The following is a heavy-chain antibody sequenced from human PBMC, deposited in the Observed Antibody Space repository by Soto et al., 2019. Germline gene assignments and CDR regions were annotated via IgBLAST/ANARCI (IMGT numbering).Heavy chain of an antibody. Sequence: GGSLRLSCAASGFTFSSYGMHWVRQAPGKGLEWVAVISYDGSNKYYADSVKGRFTISRDNSKNTLYLQMNSLRAEDTAVYYCAKAQNWNYLNYGMDVWGQGTTVTVSS. D-gene: IGHD1-7*01. V-gene: IGHV3-30*18. J-gene: IGHJ6*02. CDR1: GFTFSSYG. CDR3: AKAQNWNYLNYGMDV. CDR2: ISYDGSNK.